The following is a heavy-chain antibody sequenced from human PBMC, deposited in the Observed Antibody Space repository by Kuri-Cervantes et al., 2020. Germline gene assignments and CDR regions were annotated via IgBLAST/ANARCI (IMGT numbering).Heavy chain of an antibody. CDR1: GYSFTSYW. CDR2: ISAYNGNT. Sequence: GESLKISCKGSGYSFTSYWISWVRQAPGQGLEWMGWISAYNGNTNYAQKLQGRVTMTTDTSTSTAYMELRSLRSDDTAVYYCAREGPELWFGELLDPRWYYYGMDVWGQGTTVTVSS. J-gene: IGHJ6*02. D-gene: IGHD3-10*01. CDR3: AREGPELWFGELLDPRWYYYGMDV. V-gene: IGHV1-18*04.